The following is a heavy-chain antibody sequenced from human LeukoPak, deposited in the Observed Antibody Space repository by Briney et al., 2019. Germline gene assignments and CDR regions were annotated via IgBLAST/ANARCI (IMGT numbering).Heavy chain of an antibody. CDR1: GFTVSSNY. V-gene: IGHV3-53*01. J-gene: IGHJ4*02. CDR2: IYSGGST. D-gene: IGHD6-13*01. CDR3: ASKGYSSSWHYFDY. Sequence: GGSLGLSCAASGFTVSSNYMSWVRQAPGKGLEWVSVIYSGGSTYYADSVKGRFTISRDNSKNTLYLQMNSLRAEDTAVYYCASKGYSSSWHYFDYWGQGTLVTVSS.